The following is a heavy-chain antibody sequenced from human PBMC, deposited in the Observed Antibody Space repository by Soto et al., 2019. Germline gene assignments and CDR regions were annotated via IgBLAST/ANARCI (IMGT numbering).Heavy chain of an antibody. CDR2: ISAYNGNT. CDR1: GYTFTSYG. Sequence: GASVKVSCKASGYTFTSYGISWVRQAPGQGLEWMGWISAYNGNTNYAQKLQGRVTMTTDTSTSTAYMELRSLRSDDTAVYYCARDIVVVPAALTNGYFDYWGQGTLVTVSS. J-gene: IGHJ4*02. CDR3: ARDIVVVPAALTNGYFDY. V-gene: IGHV1-18*01. D-gene: IGHD2-2*01.